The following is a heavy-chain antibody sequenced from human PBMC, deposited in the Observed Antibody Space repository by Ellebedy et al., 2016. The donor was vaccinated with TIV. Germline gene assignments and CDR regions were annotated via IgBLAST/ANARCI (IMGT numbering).Heavy chain of an antibody. Sequence: GESLKISCIGSGFTLGDYAVNWFRQAPGKGLEWVGFIRTKPYGGTTDYAASIKGRFTVSRDDSKSIAYLQMNSLKTEDTAVYYCTRATDVFYYNSGSLTFDYWGQGTLVTVSS. CDR2: IRTKPYGGTT. V-gene: IGHV3-49*03. J-gene: IGHJ4*02. CDR3: TRATDVFYYNSGSLTFDY. D-gene: IGHD3-10*01. CDR1: GFTLGDYA.